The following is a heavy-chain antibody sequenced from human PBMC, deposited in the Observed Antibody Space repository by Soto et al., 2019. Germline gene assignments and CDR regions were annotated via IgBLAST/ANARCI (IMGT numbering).Heavy chain of an antibody. CDR3: ARDKGMAGGGDY. D-gene: IGHD6-19*01. CDR1: GYTFSSYA. J-gene: IGHJ4*02. CDR2: INAGNGNR. V-gene: IGHV1-3*01. Sequence: ASVKVSCKASGYTFSSYAMHWVRQAPGQRLEWMGWINAGNGNRKYSQKFQGRVTITRDTSASTAYMELSSLRSEDTAVYYCARDKGMAGGGDYWGQGTLVTVSS.